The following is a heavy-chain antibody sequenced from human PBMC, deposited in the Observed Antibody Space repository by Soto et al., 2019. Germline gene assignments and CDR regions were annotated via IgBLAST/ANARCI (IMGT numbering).Heavy chain of an antibody. CDR1: GFTFSTYW. V-gene: IGHV3-74*01. CDR2: IKTDGSMT. CDR3: VSESYGDHEYFQN. Sequence: EVQLVESGGGLVQPGGSLRLSCAASGFTFSTYWMHWVRQAPGEGLVWVSRIKTDGSMTNYADSVKGRFTISRDNAKNTLYLQMNSLKAEDTAVYFCVSESYGDHEYFQNWGQGTLVTVSS. J-gene: IGHJ1*01. D-gene: IGHD4-17*01.